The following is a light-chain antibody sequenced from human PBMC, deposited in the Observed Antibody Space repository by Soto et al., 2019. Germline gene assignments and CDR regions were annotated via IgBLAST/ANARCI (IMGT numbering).Light chain of an antibody. CDR3: ASYTVRRSWV. CDR2: EVS. Sequence: QSALTQPPSASGSPGQSVTISCTGTSSDVGGYNYVSWYQQHPGKAPKLMIYEVSKRPSGVPDRFSGSKSGNTASLTVSGLQPEDEADYYCASYTVRRSWVFGGGTKLTVL. V-gene: IGLV2-8*01. CDR1: SSDVGGYNY. J-gene: IGLJ3*02.